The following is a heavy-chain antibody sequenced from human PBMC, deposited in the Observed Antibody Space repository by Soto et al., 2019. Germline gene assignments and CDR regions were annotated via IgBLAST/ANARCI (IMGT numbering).Heavy chain of an antibody. CDR1: GYSFTSYW. V-gene: IGHV5-10-1*01. J-gene: IGHJ5*02. CDR2: IDPSDSYT. Sequence: GESLKISCKGSGYSFTSYWISWVRQMPGKGLEWMGRIDPSDSYTNYSPSFQGHVTISADKSISTAYLQWSSLKASDTAMYYCARSGGGSYNWFDPWGQGTLVTVSS. CDR3: ARSGGGSYNWFDP. D-gene: IGHD2-15*01.